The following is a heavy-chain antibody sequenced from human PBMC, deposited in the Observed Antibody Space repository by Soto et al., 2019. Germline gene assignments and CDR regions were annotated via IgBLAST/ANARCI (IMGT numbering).Heavy chain of an antibody. CDR1: GFTFSSYS. CDR2: ISSSSSYI. Sequence: EVQLVESGGGLVKPGGSLRLSCAASGFTFSSYSMNWVRQAPGKGLEWVSSISSSSSYIYYADSVKGRFTISRDNAKNTLYLQMNSLRAEDTAVYYCARERVAATPGLKYWGQGTLVTFSS. CDR3: ARERVAATPGLKY. J-gene: IGHJ4*02. V-gene: IGHV3-21*01. D-gene: IGHD2-15*01.